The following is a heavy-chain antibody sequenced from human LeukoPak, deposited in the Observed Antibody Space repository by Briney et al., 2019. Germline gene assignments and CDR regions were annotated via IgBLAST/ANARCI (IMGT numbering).Heavy chain of an antibody. D-gene: IGHD3-22*01. V-gene: IGHV3-7*01. CDR2: IKQDGGEK. CDR3: AREYYDSSGCHCYFDY. J-gene: IGHJ4*02. Sequence: GGSLRLSCAASGFTFSSYWMSWVRQAPGKGLEWVSDIKQDGGEKYYVDSVKGRFTISRDNAKNSLYLQMNSLRAEDTAVYDCAREYYDSSGCHCYFDYWGQGTLVTVPS. CDR1: GFTFSSYW.